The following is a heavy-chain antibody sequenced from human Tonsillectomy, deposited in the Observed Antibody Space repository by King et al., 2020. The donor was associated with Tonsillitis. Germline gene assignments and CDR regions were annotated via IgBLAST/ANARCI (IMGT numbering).Heavy chain of an antibody. CDR1: GFTFSNAW. V-gene: IGHV3-15*01. J-gene: IGHJ4*02. Sequence: VQLVESGGGLVKPGGSLRLSCAASGFTFSNAWMSWVRQAPGKGLEWVGRIKSKSDVGTKDYAAPVKGRFTISRDDSKNTLYLQMNSLKTEDTAVYYCTTELYYDYVWGSYRLLFDYWGQGTLVTVSS. D-gene: IGHD3-16*02. CDR3: TTELYYDYVWGSYRLLFDY. CDR2: IKSKSDVGTK.